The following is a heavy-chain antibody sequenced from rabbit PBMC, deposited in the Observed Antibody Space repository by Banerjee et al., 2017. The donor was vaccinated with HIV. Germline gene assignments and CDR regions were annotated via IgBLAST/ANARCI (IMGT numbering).Heavy chain of an antibody. CDR3: AESTVSGAYNL. D-gene: IGHD1-1*01. CDR2: IYADSSGNT. V-gene: IGHV1S45*01. Sequence: QEQLVEYGGDLVQPEGSLTLTCKASGLDFSSRYWICWVRQAPGKGLEWIACIYADSSGNTYYASWAKGRFTISKTSSTTVTLQMSSLTAADTATYFCAESTVSGAYNLWGQGTLVTVS. CDR1: GLDFSSRYW. J-gene: IGHJ4*01.